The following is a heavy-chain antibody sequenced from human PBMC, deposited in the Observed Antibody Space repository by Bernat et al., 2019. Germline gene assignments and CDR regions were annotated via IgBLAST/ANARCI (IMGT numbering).Heavy chain of an antibody. D-gene: IGHD4-17*01. Sequence: QVQLQESGPGLVKPSETLSLTCAVSGYSISSGYYWGWIRQPPGKGLEWIGSIYHSGSTYYNPSLKSRVTISVDTSKNQFSLKLSSVTAADTAVYYCARGGDYLWGPTNWFAPWGQATLVRVTS. CDR2: IYHSGST. CDR1: GYSISSGYY. V-gene: IGHV4-38-2*01. CDR3: ARGGDYLWGPTNWFAP. J-gene: IGHJ5*02.